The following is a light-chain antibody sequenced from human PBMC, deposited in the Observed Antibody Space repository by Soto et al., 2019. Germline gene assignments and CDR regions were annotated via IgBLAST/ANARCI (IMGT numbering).Light chain of an antibody. CDR1: QSVSSSY. J-gene: IGKJ5*01. Sequence: EIVLTQSPGTLSLSPGERATLSCMARQSVSSSYLAWSQQNPVQPPRLLIYGASSRATGIPDRFSGRGSGTDFTLTISSLRPADFSVYYCQQYNNWPPITFGQGTRLEIK. V-gene: IGKV3-20*01. CDR3: QQYNNWPPIT. CDR2: GAS.